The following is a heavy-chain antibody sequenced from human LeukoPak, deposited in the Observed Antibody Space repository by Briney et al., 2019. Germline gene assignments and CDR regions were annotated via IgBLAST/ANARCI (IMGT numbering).Heavy chain of an antibody. D-gene: IGHD6-19*01. J-gene: IGHJ1*01. CDR2: ISAYNGNT. Sequence: ASVKVSCKASGYTFTSYGISWVRQAPGRGLEWMGWISAYNGNTNYAQKLQGRVTMTTDTSTSTAYMELRSLRSDDTAVYYCARDIAYSSGWSYEYFQHWGQGTLVTVSS. CDR1: GYTFTSYG. V-gene: IGHV1-18*01. CDR3: ARDIAYSSGWSYEYFQH.